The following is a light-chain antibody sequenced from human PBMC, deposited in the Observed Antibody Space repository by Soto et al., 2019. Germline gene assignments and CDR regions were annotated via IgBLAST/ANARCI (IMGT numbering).Light chain of an antibody. CDR2: KAS. Sequence: VQMTKSASTLSGSVGDRVTITCRASQTISSWLAWYQQQPGKAPKLLIYKASTLKSGVPSRFSGSGSGTEFTLTISSLQPDDVTTYYCQHYDSYSEAFGQGTKADIK. V-gene: IGKV1-5*03. CDR3: QHYDSYSEA. J-gene: IGKJ1*01. CDR1: QTISSW.